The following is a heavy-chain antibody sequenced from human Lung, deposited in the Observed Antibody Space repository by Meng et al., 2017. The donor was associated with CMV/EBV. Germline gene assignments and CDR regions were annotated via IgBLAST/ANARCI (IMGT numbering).Heavy chain of an antibody. CDR2: IPHRGSS. J-gene: IGHJ1*01. Sequence: QVQLRGSGQALWRPSETLSLTCAVSGDSITNHNWWAWVRQPPGKGLEWIGEIPHRGSSAYNPSLKSRVSMSIDKSKNQFSLKLTSVTAADTAVYHCLRRSGGSVWGQGTLVTVSS. CDR3: LRRSGGSV. V-gene: IGHV4-4*02. CDR1: GDSITNHNW. D-gene: IGHD3-10*01.